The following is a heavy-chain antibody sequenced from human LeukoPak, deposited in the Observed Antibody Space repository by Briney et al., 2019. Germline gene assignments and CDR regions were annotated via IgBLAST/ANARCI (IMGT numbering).Heavy chain of an antibody. CDR3: ARRSEMATIPTYFDY. Sequence: SVKVSCKASGGTFSSYAISWVRQAPGQGLEWMGGIIPIFGTANYAQKFQGRVTVTADESTSTAYMELSSLRSEDTAVYYCARRSEMATIPTYFDYWGQGTLVTVSS. CDR1: GGTFSSYA. V-gene: IGHV1-69*13. D-gene: IGHD5-24*01. J-gene: IGHJ4*02. CDR2: IIPIFGTA.